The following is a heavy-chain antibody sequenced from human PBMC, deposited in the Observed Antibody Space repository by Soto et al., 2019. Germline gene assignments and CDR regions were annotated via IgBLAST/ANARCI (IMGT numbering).Heavy chain of an antibody. D-gene: IGHD6-19*01. CDR1: GGSISSSNW. CDR2: IYHSGST. J-gene: IGHJ4*02. CDR3: ATIAVAGHFDY. Sequence: QVLLQESGPGLVKPSGTLSLTCAVSGGSISSSNWWSWVRQPPGKGLEWIGEIYHSGSTNYNPSLKSRVTSSVDKTKKQLSLKLTSVTAADTAVYYWATIAVAGHFDYWGQGTLVTVSS. V-gene: IGHV4-4*02.